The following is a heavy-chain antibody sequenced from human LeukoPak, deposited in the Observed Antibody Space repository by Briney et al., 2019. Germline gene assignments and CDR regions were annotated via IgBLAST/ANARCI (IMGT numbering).Heavy chain of an antibody. CDR2: ICSSSSYI. CDR1: GFIFSSYS. V-gene: IGHV3-21*01. D-gene: IGHD3-22*01. CDR3: AREYYYDSRAPGAFDI. J-gene: IGHJ3*02. Sequence: PVGSLRLSCAASGFIFSSYSINWVRQAPGKGLEWVSSICSSSSYIYYADSVKGRFTISRDNAKNSLYLLMNSLRAEDTAVYYCAREYYYDSRAPGAFDIWGQGTMVTVSS.